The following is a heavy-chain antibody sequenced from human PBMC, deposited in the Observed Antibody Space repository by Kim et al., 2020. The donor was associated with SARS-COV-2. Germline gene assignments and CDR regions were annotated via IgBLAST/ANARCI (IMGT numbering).Heavy chain of an antibody. CDR3: ARQPTTVTRGGFDF. J-gene: IGHJ4*02. D-gene: IGHD4-17*01. Sequence: SETLSLTCTVSGGSISSSSYYWGWIRQPPGKGLEWIGSINYSGSTYYNPSLKSRVTISVDTSKNQFTLKLSTVTAAATAVYYCARQPTTVTRGGFDFWGQGTLVTVSS. V-gene: IGHV4-39*01. CDR1: GGSISSSSYY. CDR2: INYSGST.